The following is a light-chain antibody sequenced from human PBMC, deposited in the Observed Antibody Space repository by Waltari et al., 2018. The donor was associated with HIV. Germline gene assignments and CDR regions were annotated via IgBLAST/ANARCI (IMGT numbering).Light chain of an antibody. CDR1: SSNIGSKT. Sequence: QSVLTQPPSASGAPGQSVIISCSASSSNIGSKTVNWYRQLPGTAPKLLIYSNNQRPSGVPDRFSGSKSGTSASLAISGLQSGDEADYYCAAWEDSLNGPNYVFGSGTTVTVL. CDR3: AAWEDSLNGPNYV. CDR2: SNN. V-gene: IGLV1-44*01. J-gene: IGLJ1*01.